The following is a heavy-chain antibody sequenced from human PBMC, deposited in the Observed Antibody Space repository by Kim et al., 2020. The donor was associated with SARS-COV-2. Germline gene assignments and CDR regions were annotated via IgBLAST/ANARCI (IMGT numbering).Heavy chain of an antibody. CDR1: GCTISSYY. D-gene: IGHD3-10*01. CDR3: ARSMVRGVMFFDY. CDR2: IYYSGST. J-gene: IGHJ4*02. V-gene: IGHV4-59*01. Sequence: SETLSLTCTVSGCTISSYYWSWIRQPPGKGLEWIGYIYYSGSTNYNPSLKSRVTISVDTSKNQFSLKLSSVTAAATAVYYCARSMVRGVMFFDYWGQGTLVTVSS.